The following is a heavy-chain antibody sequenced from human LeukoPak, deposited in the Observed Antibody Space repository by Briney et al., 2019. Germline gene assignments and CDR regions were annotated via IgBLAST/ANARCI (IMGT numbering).Heavy chain of an antibody. D-gene: IGHD4-23*01. J-gene: IGHJ4*02. V-gene: IGHV4-59*01. CDR3: ARGNKRAIDY. Sequence: SETLSLTCTVSGGSISSYYWNWIRQPPGKGLEWIGYIYNSGSTNYNPSLKSRVTMSVNTSKNQFSLNLSSVTAADTAVYYCARGNKRAIDYWGQGTLVTVSS. CDR1: GGSISSYY. CDR2: IYNSGST.